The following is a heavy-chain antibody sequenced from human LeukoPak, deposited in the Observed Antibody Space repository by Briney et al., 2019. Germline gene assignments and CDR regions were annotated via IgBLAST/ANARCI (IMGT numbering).Heavy chain of an antibody. D-gene: IGHD1-7*01. Sequence: GRSLRLSCAASGFTVSSNYMSWVRQAPGKGLEWVSVIYSGGSTYYADSVKGRFTISRDNSKNTLYLQMNSLRAEDTAVYYCAKDRARISGTSFDYWGQGTLVTVSS. V-gene: IGHV3-53*01. CDR3: AKDRARISGTSFDY. J-gene: IGHJ4*02. CDR1: GFTVSSNY. CDR2: IYSGGST.